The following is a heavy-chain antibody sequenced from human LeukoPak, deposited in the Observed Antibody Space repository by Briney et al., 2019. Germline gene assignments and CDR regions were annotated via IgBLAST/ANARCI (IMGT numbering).Heavy chain of an antibody. CDR1: GFTFSSYW. V-gene: IGHV3-74*01. J-gene: IGHJ4*02. Sequence: GGSLRLSCAASGFTFSSYWMNWVRHAPGKGLVWVSRIASDGSSTTYADSVKGRFTISRDNAKNSLYLQTNGLRAEDTAVYYCARDPTPTQLWFRGTFDYWGQGALVTVSS. D-gene: IGHD5-18*01. CDR3: ARDPTPTQLWFRGTFDY. CDR2: IASDGSST.